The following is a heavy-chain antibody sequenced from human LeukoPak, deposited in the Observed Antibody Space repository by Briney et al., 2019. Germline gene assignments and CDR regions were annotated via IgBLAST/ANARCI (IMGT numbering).Heavy chain of an antibody. CDR1: QFIFSNYW. J-gene: IGHJ4*02. D-gene: IGHD2-15*01. Sequence: GGSLRLSCAASQFIFSNYWMHWVRQAPGKGLEWVSAISGSGGSTYYADSVKGRFTISRDNSKNTLYLQMKSLRADDTAVYYCAKAPAYCSGGTCYDYWGQGSLVTVSS. CDR2: ISGSGGST. V-gene: IGHV3-23*01. CDR3: AKAPAYCSGGTCYDY.